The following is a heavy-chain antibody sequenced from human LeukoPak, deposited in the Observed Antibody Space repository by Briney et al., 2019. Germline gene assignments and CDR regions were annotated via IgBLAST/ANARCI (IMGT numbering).Heavy chain of an antibody. D-gene: IGHD2-15*01. V-gene: IGHV4-39*07. CDR1: GGSISSSSYY. CDR2: IYYSGST. CDR3: ARVPIGCSGGSCYGV. Sequence: PSETLSLTCTISGGSISSSSYYWGWIRQPPGKGLEWIGSIYYSGSTYYNPSLKSRVTISVDTSKNQFSLKLSSVTAADTAVYYCARVPIGCSGGSCYGVWGKGTTVTVSS. J-gene: IGHJ6*04.